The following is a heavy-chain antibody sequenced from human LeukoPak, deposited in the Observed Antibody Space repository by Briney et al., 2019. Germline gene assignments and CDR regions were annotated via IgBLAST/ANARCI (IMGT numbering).Heavy chain of an antibody. D-gene: IGHD3-22*01. CDR2: IYYSENT. J-gene: IGHJ4*02. CDR3: AGGNFYDSRGHPYHFHF. CDR1: GVSISSYY. V-gene: IGHV4-59*01. Sequence: SETLSLTCTVSGVSISSYYWSWIRQPRGKGLEWIGYIYYSENTNYNSSLKSRVTISEDTSKNQFSLKLTSVTAADTAVYYCAGGNFYDSRGHPYHFHFWGQGTLVSVSS.